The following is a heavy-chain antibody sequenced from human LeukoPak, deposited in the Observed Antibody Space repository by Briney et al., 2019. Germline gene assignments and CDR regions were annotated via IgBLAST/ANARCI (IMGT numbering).Heavy chain of an antibody. CDR3: SKADYNYHAFDD. Sequence: GGSLRLSCTASGFTFSNYAMSWVRQAPGKGLVWVSAITSSGGDTYYADSVKGRFAFSRDHSKNPPYLQMTSLRPEDTAIYYCSKADYNYHAFDDWGQGNLGT. J-gene: IGHJ4*02. V-gene: IGHV3-23*01. CDR1: GFTFSNYA. D-gene: IGHD5-24*01. CDR2: ITSSGGDT.